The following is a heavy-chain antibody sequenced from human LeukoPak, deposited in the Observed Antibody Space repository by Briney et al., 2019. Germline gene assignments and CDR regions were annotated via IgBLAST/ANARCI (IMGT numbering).Heavy chain of an antibody. CDR2: INPNSGGT. D-gene: IGHD3-10*01. V-gene: IGHV1-2*02. CDR3: ARGRLTMVRGYMDV. Sequence: GASVKVSCKASGYTFTGYYMHWVRQAPGQGLEWMGWINPNSGGTNYAQKFQGRATMTRDTSISTAYMELSRLRSDDTAVYYCARGRLTMVRGYMDVWGKGTTVTVSS. CDR1: GYTFTGYY. J-gene: IGHJ6*03.